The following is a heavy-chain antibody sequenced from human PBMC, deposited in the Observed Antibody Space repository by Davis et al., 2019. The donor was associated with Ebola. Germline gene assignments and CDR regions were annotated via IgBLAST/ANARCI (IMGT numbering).Heavy chain of an antibody. CDR3: ARGYYGGWFDP. J-gene: IGHJ5*02. CDR2: IYYSGRT. V-gene: IGHV4-59*12. D-gene: IGHD3-10*01. Sequence: SETLSLTCTVSGGSISSYYWSWIRQPPGKGLEWIGYIYYSGRTTYNPSLKSRVTISIDTSKNQFSLRLTSVTAADTAVYYCARGYYGGWFDPWGQGTLVTVSS. CDR1: GGSISSYY.